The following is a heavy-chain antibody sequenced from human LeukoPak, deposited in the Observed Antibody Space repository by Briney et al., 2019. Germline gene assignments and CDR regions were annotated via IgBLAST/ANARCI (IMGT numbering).Heavy chain of an antibody. J-gene: IGHJ4*02. CDR3: AREWAGYGSGSYYYY. Sequence: SVKVSCKASGYTFTGYYMHWVRQAPGQGLEWMGGIIPLFGTANYAQKFLGRVIITADESTSTTYMYLSSLKSDDTAVYYCAREWAGYGSGSYYYYWGQGTLVTVSS. CDR2: IIPLFGTA. D-gene: IGHD3-10*01. V-gene: IGHV1-69*13. CDR1: GYTFTGYY.